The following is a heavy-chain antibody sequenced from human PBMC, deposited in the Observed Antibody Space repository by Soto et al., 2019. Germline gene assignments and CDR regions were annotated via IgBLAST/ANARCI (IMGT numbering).Heavy chain of an antibody. Sequence: QVQLIQSGAEVRKPGASVKVSCKASGDSFTNYYFHWVRQAPGQSLEWIGIINSSGGSPTYAQKFLGRVTMPRDTSTSTVYMELSSLKSEDTAVYYCAGERNYDFWSGYSSYGMDVWGQGTTVSVSS. CDR2: INSSGGSP. V-gene: IGHV1-46*01. D-gene: IGHD3-3*01. CDR1: GDSFTNYY. J-gene: IGHJ6*02. CDR3: AGERNYDFWSGYSSYGMDV.